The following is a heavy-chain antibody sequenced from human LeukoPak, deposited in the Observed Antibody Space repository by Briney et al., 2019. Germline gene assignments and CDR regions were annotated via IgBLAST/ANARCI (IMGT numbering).Heavy chain of an antibody. CDR3: ARGLRYSSSWYVWFDP. V-gene: IGHV4-34*01. Sequence: SETLSLTCAVYGGSFSGYYWSWIRQPPGKGLEWIGEINHSGNTNYNPSLKSRVTISVDTSKNQFSLKLSSVTAADTAVYYCARGLRYSSSWYVWFDPWGQGTLVTVSS. D-gene: IGHD6-13*01. CDR1: GGSFSGYY. J-gene: IGHJ5*02. CDR2: INHSGNT.